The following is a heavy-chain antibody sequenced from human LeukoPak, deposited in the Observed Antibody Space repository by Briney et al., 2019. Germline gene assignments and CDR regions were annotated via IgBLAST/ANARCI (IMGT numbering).Heavy chain of an antibody. J-gene: IGHJ4*02. V-gene: IGHV3-53*04. D-gene: IGHD3-22*01. CDR3: ASSGYYDSSIFDY. CDR2: IYSGGST. CDR1: GFNVSSNY. Sequence: GGSLRLSCGASGFNVSSNYMSWVRQAPGKGLEWVSVIYSGGSTYYVDSVKGRFTISRHNSKNTLYLQMNSLRPEDTAVYYCASSGYYDSSIFDYWGQGTLVTVSS.